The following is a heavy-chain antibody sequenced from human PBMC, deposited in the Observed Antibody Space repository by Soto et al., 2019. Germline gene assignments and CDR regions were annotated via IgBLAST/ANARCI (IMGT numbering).Heavy chain of an antibody. CDR2: IVVGSGNT. CDR1: GFTFTSSA. CDR3: AADAAYYYDSSGYPPDFDY. V-gene: IGHV1-58*02. J-gene: IGHJ4*02. Sequence: SVKVSCKASGFTFTSSAMQWVRQARGQRLEWIGWIVVGSGNTNYAQKFQERVTITRDMSTSTAYMELSSLRSEDTAVYYCAADAAYYYDSSGYPPDFDYWGQGTLVTVSS. D-gene: IGHD3-22*01.